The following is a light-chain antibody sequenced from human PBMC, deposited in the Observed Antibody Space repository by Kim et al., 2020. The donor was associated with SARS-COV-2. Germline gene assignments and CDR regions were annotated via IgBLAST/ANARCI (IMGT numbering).Light chain of an antibody. CDR2: GNS. CDR3: QSYDSSLSGSVV. Sequence: VTISCAGSSSNNGAGYDVHWYQQLPGTAPKLLIYGNSNRPSGVPDRFSGSKSGTSASLAITGLQAEYEADYYCQSYDSSLSGSVVFGGGTQLTVL. CDR1: SSNNGAGYD. V-gene: IGLV1-40*01. J-gene: IGLJ2*01.